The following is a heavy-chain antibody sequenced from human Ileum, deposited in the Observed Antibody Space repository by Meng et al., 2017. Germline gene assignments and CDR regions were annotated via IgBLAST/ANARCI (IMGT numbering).Heavy chain of an antibody. D-gene: IGHD3-16*01. CDR3: ARWGDHFYGMDV. V-gene: IGHV4-39*07. Sequence: GSLRLSCTVSGASLYSGSYFWGWIRQSPGKGLEWIASIYYSGSTYYNPSLKSRVTISFDTSKNQFSLKVNSVTAADTAVYYCARWGDHFYGMDVWGQGTTVTVSS. J-gene: IGHJ6*02. CDR2: IYYSGST. CDR1: GASLYSGSYF.